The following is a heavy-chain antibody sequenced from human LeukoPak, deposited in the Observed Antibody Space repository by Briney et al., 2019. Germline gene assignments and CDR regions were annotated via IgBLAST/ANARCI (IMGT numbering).Heavy chain of an antibody. CDR3: AKDRFGYFDY. Sequence: GGSLRLSCAASGFTFDDYTMHWVRQAPGKGLEWVSLISWDGGSTYYADSVKGRFTISRDNSKNSLYLQMNSLRTEDTALYYCAKDRFGYFDYWGQGTLVTVSS. V-gene: IGHV3-43*01. J-gene: IGHJ4*02. D-gene: IGHD3-16*01. CDR2: ISWDGGST. CDR1: GFTFDDYT.